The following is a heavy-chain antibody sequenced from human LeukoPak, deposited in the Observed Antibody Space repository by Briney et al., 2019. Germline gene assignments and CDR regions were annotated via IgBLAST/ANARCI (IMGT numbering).Heavy chain of an antibody. CDR1: GGTFSSYA. J-gene: IGHJ4*02. CDR2: IIPIFGTA. Sequence: SVKVSCKASGGTFSSYAISWVRQAPGQGLEWMGGIIPIFGTANYAQKFQGRVTITADESTSTAYMELSSLRSEDTAVYYCARVYGYGGNSGYWGQGTLVTVSS. D-gene: IGHD4-23*01. V-gene: IGHV1-69*01. CDR3: ARVYGYGGNSGY.